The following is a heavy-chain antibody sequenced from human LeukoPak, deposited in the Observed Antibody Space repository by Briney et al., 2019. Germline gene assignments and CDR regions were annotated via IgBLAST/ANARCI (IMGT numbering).Heavy chain of an antibody. CDR2: ISGGHYPT. CDR3: TKDPNGDYVGAFDP. CDR1: GYCFSSFA. J-gene: IGHJ5*02. Sequence: GGSLRLSCAASGYCFSSFAMTWVRQAPGKGLEWVSSISGGHYPTYNTDSVKGRFTISRDNSKNTLYLQMNSLRADDTAVYYCTKDPNGDYVGAFDPWGQGTLVTVSS. V-gene: IGHV3-23*01. D-gene: IGHD4-17*01.